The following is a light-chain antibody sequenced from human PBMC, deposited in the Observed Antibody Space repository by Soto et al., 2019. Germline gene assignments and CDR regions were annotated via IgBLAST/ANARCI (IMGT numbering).Light chain of an antibody. V-gene: IGKV1-5*01. CDR1: QSVSGW. Sequence: MNECSSRLSPYVGEKVTVTCRASQSVSGWLAWYQQKPGEAPKLLIYDASALPRGVPSRFSGSGSGTKFTLTIASLQPDDFATYYCQQYETFSGTFGPGTKVDIK. CDR3: QQYETFSGT. J-gene: IGKJ1*01. CDR2: DAS.